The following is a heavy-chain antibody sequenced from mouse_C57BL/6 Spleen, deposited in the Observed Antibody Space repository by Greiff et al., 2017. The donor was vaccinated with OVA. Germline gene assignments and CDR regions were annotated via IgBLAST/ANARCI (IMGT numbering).Heavy chain of an antibody. Sequence: QVQLKQPGAELVRPGTSVKLSCKASGYTFTSYWMHWVKQRPGQGLEWIGVIDPSDSYTNYNQKFKGKATLTVDTSSSTAYMQLSSLTSEDSAVYYCAPKTAQATFAYWGQGTLVTVSA. CDR1: GYTFTSYW. J-gene: IGHJ3*01. D-gene: IGHD3-2*02. V-gene: IGHV1-59*01. CDR2: IDPSDSYT. CDR3: APKTAQATFAY.